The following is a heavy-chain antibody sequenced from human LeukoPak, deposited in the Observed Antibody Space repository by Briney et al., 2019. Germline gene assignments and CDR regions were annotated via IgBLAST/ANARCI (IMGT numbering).Heavy chain of an antibody. CDR1: GGSISNYY. J-gene: IGHJ4*02. V-gene: IGHV4-59*01. CDR3: ARSHGSGSYYNLNDY. D-gene: IGHD3-10*01. CDR2: IYYSGST. Sequence: SETLSLTCTVSGGSISNYYWSWLRQPPGKGLEWIGYIYYSGSTNYNPSLRRRVTQSIDTSKNQFSLKLSSVTAADTAVYYCARSHGSGSYYNLNDYWGQGILVTVSS.